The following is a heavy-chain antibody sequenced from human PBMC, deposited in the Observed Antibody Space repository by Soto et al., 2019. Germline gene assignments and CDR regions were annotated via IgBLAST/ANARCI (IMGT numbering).Heavy chain of an antibody. CDR1: GYTFTSHD. CDR2: MNPNSGNT. V-gene: IGHV1-8*01. CDR3: ARDLAMVRGVIITYYFDY. Sequence: ASVKVSCKASGYTFTSHDINWVRQATGQGLEWMGWMNPNSGNTGYAQKFQGRVTMTRNTSISTAYMELSSLRSEDTAVYYCARDLAMVRGVIITYYFDYWGQGTLVTVSS. J-gene: IGHJ4*02. D-gene: IGHD3-10*01.